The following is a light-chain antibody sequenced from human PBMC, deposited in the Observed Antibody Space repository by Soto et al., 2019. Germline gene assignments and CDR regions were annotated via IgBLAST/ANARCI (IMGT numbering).Light chain of an antibody. CDR3: GSWDNILRAYV. CDR1: GSNLGRNY. V-gene: IGLV1-51*01. J-gene: IGLJ1*01. Sequence: QSVLTQPPSVSATPGQKGTISCSGSGSNLGRNYVSWYQQLPGTAPKLLIYDNVYRFSGIPDRFSASKSGTSATRGITGLQTGDEGDYYWGSWDNILRAYVFGTGTKLTVL. CDR2: DNV.